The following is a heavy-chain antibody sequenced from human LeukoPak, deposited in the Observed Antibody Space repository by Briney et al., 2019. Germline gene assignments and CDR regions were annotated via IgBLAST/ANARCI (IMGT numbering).Heavy chain of an antibody. CDR2: IIRGLGIS. CDR3: ASARQRHCTNGVCPSLTDS. J-gene: IGHJ4*02. D-gene: IGHD2-8*01. V-gene: IGHV1-69*04. CDR1: GGTFSSYA. Sequence: SVKVSCKASGGTFSSYAINWVRQAPGQGLEWMGRIIRGLGISNYAQEFQGRVTITADKSTSTTYMELSSLRSEDTAVYYCASARQRHCTNGVCPSLTDSWGQGTLVTVSS.